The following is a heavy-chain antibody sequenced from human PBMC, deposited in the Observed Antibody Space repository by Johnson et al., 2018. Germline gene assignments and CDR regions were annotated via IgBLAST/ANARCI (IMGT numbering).Heavy chain of an antibody. CDR1: GFTFSTYA. Sequence: VQLVESGGRVVQPGRSLRLSCAASGFTFSTYAIHWVRQAPGKGLEWVAVISDDGNSKFYAESVKGRFTISRDNSKYTMYLQMNSLRAEDTAVYYCAREVTTGTFDIWGQGTMVTVSS. CDR3: AREVTTGTFDI. CDR2: ISDDGNSK. J-gene: IGHJ3*02. V-gene: IGHV3-30-3*01. D-gene: IGHD4-17*01.